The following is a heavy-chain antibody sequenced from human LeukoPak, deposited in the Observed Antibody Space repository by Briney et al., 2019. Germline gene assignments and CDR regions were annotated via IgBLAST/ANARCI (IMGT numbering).Heavy chain of an antibody. CDR2: ISSSSSYI. CDR3: ARDDSSGYYQDY. D-gene: IGHD3-22*01. Sequence: GGSLRLSCAASGFTFSSYSMNWVRQAPGKGLEWVSSISSSSSYIYYADPVKGRFTISRDNAKNSLYLQMNSLRAEDTAVYYCARDDSSGYYQDYWGQGTLVTVSS. CDR1: GFTFSSYS. J-gene: IGHJ4*02. V-gene: IGHV3-21*01.